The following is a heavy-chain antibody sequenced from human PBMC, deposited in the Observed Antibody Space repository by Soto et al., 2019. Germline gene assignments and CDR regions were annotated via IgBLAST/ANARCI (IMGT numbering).Heavy chain of an antibody. D-gene: IGHD3-10*01. CDR1: GDPISTYY. Sequence: QVQLHQSGPGLVKPSETLSLTCSVSGDPISTYYWSWIRQPPGKGLESIGYILSSGTTSYNPSFKSRASMSADTANNQLSLKLTSLTAADTAVYYCARIVYYDSGSLRGTRRVPPNWFDPWGQGTLVTVSS. CDR2: ILSSGTT. CDR3: ARIVYYDSGSLRGTRRVPPNWFDP. V-gene: IGHV4-59*01. J-gene: IGHJ5*02.